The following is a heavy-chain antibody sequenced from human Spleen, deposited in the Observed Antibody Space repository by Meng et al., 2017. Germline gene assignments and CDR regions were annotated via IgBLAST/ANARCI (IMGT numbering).Heavy chain of an antibody. CDR3: TTGLVAVAEH. J-gene: IGHJ4*02. V-gene: IGHV3-15*01. Sequence: GESLKISCAASGFTFSNAWMSWVRQAPGKGLEWVGRIKSKTDGGTTDYAAPVKGRFTISRDDSKNTLYLQMNSLKTEDTAVYYCTTGLVAVAEHWSQGTMVTVSA. D-gene: IGHD6-19*01. CDR1: GFTFSNAW. CDR2: IKSKTDGGTT.